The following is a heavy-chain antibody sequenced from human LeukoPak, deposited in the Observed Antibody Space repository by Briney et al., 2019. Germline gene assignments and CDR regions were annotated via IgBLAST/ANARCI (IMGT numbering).Heavy chain of an antibody. D-gene: IGHD3-9*01. CDR3: AKDIFRWGFDY. CDR1: GFTFSSYG. Sequence: GGTLRLSCAASGFTFSSYGMSWVRQAPGKGLEWVSAISGSGGSTYYADSVKGRFTISRDNSKNTLYLQMNSLGAEDTAVYYCAKDIFRWGFDYWGQGTLVTVSS. CDR2: ISGSGGST. V-gene: IGHV3-23*01. J-gene: IGHJ4*02.